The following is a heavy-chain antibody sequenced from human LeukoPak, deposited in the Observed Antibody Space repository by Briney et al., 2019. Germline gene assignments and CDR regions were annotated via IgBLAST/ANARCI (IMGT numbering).Heavy chain of an antibody. V-gene: IGHV3-30*18. CDR2: ISYDGSNK. CDR3: AKVVMTYYYYGMDV. J-gene: IGHJ6*02. D-gene: IGHD2-8*01. CDR1: GFTFSSYG. Sequence: GRSLRLSCAASGFTFSSYGMHWVRQAPGKGLEWVAVISYDGSNKYYADSVKGRFTISRDNSKNTLYLQMNSLRAEDTAVYYCAKVVMTYYYYGMDVWAKGPRSPSP.